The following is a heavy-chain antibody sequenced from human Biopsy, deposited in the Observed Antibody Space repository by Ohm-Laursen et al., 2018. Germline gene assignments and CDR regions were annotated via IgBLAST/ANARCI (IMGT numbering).Heavy chain of an antibody. J-gene: IGHJ4*02. CDR1: GFDFSDYS. CDR3: ARDTGTMVRGVLYQ. D-gene: IGHD3-10*01. CDR2: VTTTSSYI. V-gene: IGHV3-21*04. Sequence: SLRLSCTASGFDFSDYSMSWVRQAPGKGLEWVSSVTTTSSYIYYADSMKSRFTISRDNAKNSLYLQMNSLRTEDSAFYYCARDTGTMVRGVLYQWGQGTQVTVSS.